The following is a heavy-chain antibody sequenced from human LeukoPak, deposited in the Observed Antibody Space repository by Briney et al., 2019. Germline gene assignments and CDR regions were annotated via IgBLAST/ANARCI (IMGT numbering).Heavy chain of an antibody. D-gene: IGHD1-26*01. CDR2: ISGSGGST. J-gene: IGHJ4*02. CDR3: ARCRGSYAAGYFDY. Sequence: PGGSLRLSCAASGFTFSSYAMSWVRQAPGKGLDWVSAISGSGGSTYYADSGKGRFTISRDNSKITLYLNMISLGAEDTAVYYGARCRGSYAAGYFDYWGQGTLVTVSS. CDR1: GFTFSSYA. V-gene: IGHV3-23*01.